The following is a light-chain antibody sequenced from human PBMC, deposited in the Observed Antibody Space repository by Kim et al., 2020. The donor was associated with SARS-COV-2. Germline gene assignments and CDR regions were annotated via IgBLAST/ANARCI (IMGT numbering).Light chain of an antibody. CDR1: NIGSKD. Sequence: PGQTAEITCGGNNIGSKDVHWYQQKPGQAPVVVMFHDTDRPSGIPERFSGSNAGNTATLTISRVEAGDEADYYCQVWDSTSDHCVFGPGTKVTVL. V-gene: IGLV3-21*02. CDR3: QVWDSTSDHCV. J-gene: IGLJ1*01. CDR2: HDT.